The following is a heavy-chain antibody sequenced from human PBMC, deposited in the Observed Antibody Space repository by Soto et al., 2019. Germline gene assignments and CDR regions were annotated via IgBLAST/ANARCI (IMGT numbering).Heavy chain of an antibody. CDR3: ARDLNDSSGYYGPFDY. CDR2: INPSGGST. J-gene: IGHJ4*02. V-gene: IGHV1-46*01. CDR1: GYTFTSYY. D-gene: IGHD3-22*01. Sequence: ASVKVSCKASGYTFTSYYMHWVRQAPGQGLEWMGIINPSGGSTSYAQKFQGRVTMTRDTSTSTAYMELSSLRSEDTAVYYCARDLNDSSGYYGPFDYWGQGTLVTVSS.